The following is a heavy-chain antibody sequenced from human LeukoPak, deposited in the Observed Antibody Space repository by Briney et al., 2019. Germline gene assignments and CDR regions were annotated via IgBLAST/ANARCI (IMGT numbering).Heavy chain of an antibody. D-gene: IGHD3-9*01. CDR1: ELTFSSYG. CDR2: IWYDGNNK. J-gene: IGHJ5*02. Sequence: GGSLRLSCAASELTFSSYGMHWVRQAPGKGLEWVAVIWYDGNNKYYADSVKGRFTISRDNSKNTLYLQMNNLRAEDTAVYYCARDLRKRGIAIFPTYWYDPWGQGTLVTVSS. V-gene: IGHV3-33*01. CDR3: ARDLRKRGIAIFPTYWYDP.